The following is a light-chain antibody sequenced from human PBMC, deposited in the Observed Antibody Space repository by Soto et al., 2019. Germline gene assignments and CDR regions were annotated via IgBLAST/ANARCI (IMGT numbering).Light chain of an antibody. CDR3: SSYASSSTVI. CDR2: DVS. J-gene: IGLJ2*01. CDR1: SSDVGAYNY. Sequence: QSALTQPASVSGSPGQSITISCTGTSSDVGAYNYVSWYQQHPVKAPKLMIYDVSSRPSGISNRFSGSKSGNTASLTISGVQAEDEADYYCSSYASSSTVIFGGGTKDTVL. V-gene: IGLV2-14*01.